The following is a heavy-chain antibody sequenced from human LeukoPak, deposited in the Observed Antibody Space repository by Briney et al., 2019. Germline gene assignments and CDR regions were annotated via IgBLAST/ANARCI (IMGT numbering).Heavy chain of an antibody. J-gene: IGHJ4*02. CDR2: IIPIFGTA. V-gene: IGHV1-69*01. CDR1: GGTFSSYA. CDR3: ARSPYGDYAYFDY. D-gene: IGHD4-17*01. Sequence: SVKVSCKASGGTFSSYAISWVRQAPGQGLEWMGGIIPIFGTANYAQKFQGRVTITADESTSTAYMELSSLRSEDTAVYYCARSPYGDYAYFDYWGLGTLVTVSS.